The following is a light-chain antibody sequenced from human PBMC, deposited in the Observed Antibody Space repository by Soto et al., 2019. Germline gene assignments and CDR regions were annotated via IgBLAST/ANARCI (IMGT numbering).Light chain of an antibody. V-gene: IGKV1-39*01. Sequence: DIQMTQSPSSLSASVGDRVTITCRASQSISSYLSWYQQKPGKAPKLLINVASTLQSGVPSRFSDSGSGTDFTLAISSLQPEDFATYYCQQANSFPLTFGGGTKVEI. J-gene: IGKJ4*01. CDR1: QSISSY. CDR3: QQANSFPLT. CDR2: VAS.